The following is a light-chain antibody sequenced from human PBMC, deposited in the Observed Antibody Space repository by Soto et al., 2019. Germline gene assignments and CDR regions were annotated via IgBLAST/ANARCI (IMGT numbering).Light chain of an antibody. CDR1: SSDVGGYNY. Sequence: QSALTQPASVSGSPGQSITMSCTGTSSDVGGYNYVSWYQQHPGKAPKLMIYDVSNRPSGVSNRFSGSKSGNTASLTISGLQAEDEADYYCSSYTSSSTLHVLFGGGTKVTVL. J-gene: IGLJ2*01. V-gene: IGLV2-14*01. CDR3: SSYTSSSTLHVL. CDR2: DVS.